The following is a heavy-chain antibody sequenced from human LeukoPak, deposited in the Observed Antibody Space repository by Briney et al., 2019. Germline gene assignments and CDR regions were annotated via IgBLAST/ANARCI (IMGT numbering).Heavy chain of an antibody. CDR3: AKGLAVSGTYSDY. J-gene: IGHJ4*02. CDR2: ISTDGGST. D-gene: IGHD1-26*01. CDR1: GFTFSNYA. Sequence: GGSLRLSCAASGFTFSNYAMNWVRQAPGKGLEWVSTISTDGGSTYYTDSVRGRFTISRDNSKSTLYLQINSLRAEDTALYYCAKGLAVSGTYSDYWGQGTLVTVSS. V-gene: IGHV3-23*01.